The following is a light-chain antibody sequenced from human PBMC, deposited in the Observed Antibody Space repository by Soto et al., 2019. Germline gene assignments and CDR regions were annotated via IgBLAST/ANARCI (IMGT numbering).Light chain of an antibody. CDR3: QQRSNWPIT. Sequence: EIVLTQSPATLSVSPGERATLSCRTSQSVSSYFAWYQQKPGRAPRLLIYDASNRATGIPARFIGSGSGTDFTLTIGSLEPEDFAVYYRQQRSNWPITFGQGTRLEIK. CDR1: QSVSSY. J-gene: IGKJ5*01. V-gene: IGKV3-11*01. CDR2: DAS.